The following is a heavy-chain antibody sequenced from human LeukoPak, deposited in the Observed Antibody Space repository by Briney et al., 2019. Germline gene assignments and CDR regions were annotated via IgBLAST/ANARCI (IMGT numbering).Heavy chain of an antibody. V-gene: IGHV4-39*01. CDR2: MYYAGST. J-gene: IGHJ3*01. CDR3: ARLGGLFAAFEV. D-gene: IGHD4-23*01. Sequence: PSETLSLTCAVSGGSVSSSSYYWGWMRQPPGKGLEWIGTMYYAGSTYYNPSLKSRVTISVDTSKNRFSLKLSFVTAADTAVYYCARLGGLFAAFEVWGRGTMVTVSS. CDR1: GGSVSSSSYY.